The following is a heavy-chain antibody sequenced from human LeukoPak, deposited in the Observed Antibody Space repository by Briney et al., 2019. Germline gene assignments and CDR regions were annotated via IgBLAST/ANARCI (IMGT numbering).Heavy chain of an antibody. J-gene: IGHJ3*02. D-gene: IGHD3-10*01. CDR1: GGSIRSHY. V-gene: IGHV4-59*11. CDR3: ARVGFGESNDAFDI. Sequence: SETLSLTCSVSGGSIRSHYWSWIRQPPGKGLEWIGYVYYSGSTNYNPSLKSQVTISVDTSKNQFSLKLSSVTAADTAVYYCARVGFGESNDAFDIWGQGTMVTVSS. CDR2: VYYSGST.